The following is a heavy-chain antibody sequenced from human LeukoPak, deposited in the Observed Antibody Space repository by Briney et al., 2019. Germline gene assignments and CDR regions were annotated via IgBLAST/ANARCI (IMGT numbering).Heavy chain of an antibody. J-gene: IGHJ5*02. CDR2: IYYSGST. Sequence: PSETLSLTCTVPGGSISRYYWSWIRQPPGKGLEWIGYIYYSGSTNYNPSLKSRVTISVDTSKNQFSLRLYSVTPADTAVYYCARGEVDPNWFDPWGQGILVTVSS. CDR1: GGSISRYY. V-gene: IGHV4-59*01. CDR3: ARGEVDPNWFDP. D-gene: IGHD5-12*01.